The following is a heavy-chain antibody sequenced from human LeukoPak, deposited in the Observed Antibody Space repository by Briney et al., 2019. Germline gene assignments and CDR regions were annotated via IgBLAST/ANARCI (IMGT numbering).Heavy chain of an antibody. CDR2: IYYSGST. V-gene: IGHV4-39*01. Sequence: SETLSLTCTVSGGSISSSSYYWGWIRQPPGKGLEWIGSIYYSGSTYYNPSLKSRVTISVDTSKNQFSLKLSSVTAADTAVYYCARHLNSDSSSWALNPWGQGTLVTVSS. J-gene: IGHJ5*02. CDR3: ARHLNSDSSSWALNP. D-gene: IGHD6-13*01. CDR1: GGSISSSSYY.